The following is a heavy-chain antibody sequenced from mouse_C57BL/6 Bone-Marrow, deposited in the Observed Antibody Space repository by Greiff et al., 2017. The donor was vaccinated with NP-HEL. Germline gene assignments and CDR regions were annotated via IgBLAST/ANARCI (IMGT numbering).Heavy chain of an antibody. CDR1: GYTFTSYW. V-gene: IGHV1-62-3*01. CDR3: ARSSSFITTVEGFAY. D-gene: IGHD1-1*01. J-gene: IGHJ3*01. Sequence: QVQLQQPGAELVKPGASVKLSCKASGYTFTSYWMHWVKQRPGRGLEWIGRIDPNSGGTKYNEKFKSKATLTVDKPSSTAYMQLNSLTSEDSAVYYCARSSSFITTVEGFAYWGQGTLVTVSA. CDR2: IDPNSGGT.